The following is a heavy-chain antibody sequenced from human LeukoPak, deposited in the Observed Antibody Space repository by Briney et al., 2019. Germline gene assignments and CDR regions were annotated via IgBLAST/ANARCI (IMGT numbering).Heavy chain of an antibody. Sequence: GGSLRLSCAASGFTFSSYWMYWVRQAPGKGLVWVSRINGDGSSTTYADSVKGRFTISRDNAKNTLYLQMNSLRAEDTAMYYCAKERSFGTWLGDYWGQGALVTVSS. D-gene: IGHD2/OR15-2a*01. CDR1: GFTFSSYW. CDR3: AKERSFGTWLGDY. V-gene: IGHV3-74*01. J-gene: IGHJ4*02. CDR2: INGDGSST.